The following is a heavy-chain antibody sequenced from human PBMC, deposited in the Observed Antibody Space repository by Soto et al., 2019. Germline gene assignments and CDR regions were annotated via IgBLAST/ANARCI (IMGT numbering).Heavy chain of an antibody. CDR2: ISDGSERI. D-gene: IGHD1-26*01. J-gene: IGHJ4*02. V-gene: IGHV3-23*01. CDR1: GFTFNTNS. CDR3: VLLALGKIDY. Sequence: PGGSLRLSCAASGFTFNTNSMSWVRQAPGKGLEWVSAISDGSERIFYVDSVKGRFTISRDNSENKLYLQMNRLRVEDTAGYYCVLLALGKIDYRGQGTLVTVSS.